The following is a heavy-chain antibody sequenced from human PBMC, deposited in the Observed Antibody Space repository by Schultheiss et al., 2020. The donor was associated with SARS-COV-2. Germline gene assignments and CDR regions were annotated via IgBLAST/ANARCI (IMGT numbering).Heavy chain of an antibody. CDR3: AGGVRWLAFDY. D-gene: IGHD6-19*01. J-gene: IGHJ4*02. CDR2: IYHSGST. V-gene: IGHV4-30-2*02. CDR1: GGSFSSGGYS. Sequence: SETLSLTCGVSGGSFSSGGYSWSWIRQPPGKGLEWIGYIYHSGSTYYNPSLKSRVTISVDRSKNQFSLKLRSVTAADTALYYCAGGVRWLAFDYWGQGTLVTVSS.